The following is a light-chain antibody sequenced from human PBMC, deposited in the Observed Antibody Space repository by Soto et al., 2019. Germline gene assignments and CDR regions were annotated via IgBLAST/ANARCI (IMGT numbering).Light chain of an antibody. CDR1: QSVSRY. V-gene: IGKV3-11*01. CDR2: DAS. J-gene: IGKJ4*01. CDR3: QQRGDWGT. Sequence: EIVLTQSPATLSLSPGERATLSCRASQSVSRYLAWYQQKPGQAPRLLIYDASNRATGIPARFSGSGSGTDFTLTISSLDPEDFAVYYCQQRGDWGTFGGGTKVEIK.